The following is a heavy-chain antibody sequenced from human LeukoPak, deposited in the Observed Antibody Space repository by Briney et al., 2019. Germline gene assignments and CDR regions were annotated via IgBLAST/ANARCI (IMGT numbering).Heavy chain of an antibody. Sequence: ASVKVSCKASGYTFTGYYMHWVRQAPGQGLEWMGWINPNSGGTNYAQKFQGRVTMTRDTSISTAYMELSRLRSDDTAVYYCARGRSREGIVVVVAAYYFDYWGQGTLVTVSS. D-gene: IGHD2-15*01. CDR2: INPNSGGT. V-gene: IGHV1-2*02. CDR3: ARGRSREGIVVVVAAYYFDY. J-gene: IGHJ4*02. CDR1: GYTFTGYY.